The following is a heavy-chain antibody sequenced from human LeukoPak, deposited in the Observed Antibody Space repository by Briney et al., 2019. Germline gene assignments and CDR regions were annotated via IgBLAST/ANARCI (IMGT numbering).Heavy chain of an antibody. V-gene: IGHV4-59*08. CDR2: VYYSGST. CDR3: ARHAPYSGSNYNWFDP. D-gene: IGHD6-13*01. Sequence: SETLSLTCSVSGGSISGYYWGWIRQPPGKGLEWIGHVYYSGSTNYNPSLRSRVTISLDTSKHQFSLKLTSVTAADTAIYYCARHAPYSGSNYNWFDPWGQGTLVTVSS. CDR1: GGSISGYY. J-gene: IGHJ5*02.